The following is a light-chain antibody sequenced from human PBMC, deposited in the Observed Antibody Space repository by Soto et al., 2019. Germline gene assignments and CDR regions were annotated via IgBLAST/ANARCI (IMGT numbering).Light chain of an antibody. CDR2: AAS. CDR1: QGIAFY. CDR3: QKYDTAPFT. Sequence: DVQMTQSPSSVSASVGDTVTITCRASQGIAFYLAWFQQRPGKAPNLLISAASNLQSGVPSRFSGSGSGTDFTLTISSLQPEDVATYYCQKYDTAPFTFGPGTRVEVK. V-gene: IGKV1-27*01. J-gene: IGKJ3*01.